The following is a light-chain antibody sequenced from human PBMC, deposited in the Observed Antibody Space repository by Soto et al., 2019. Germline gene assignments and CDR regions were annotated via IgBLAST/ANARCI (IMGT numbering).Light chain of an antibody. CDR3: QQRSNWPLT. V-gene: IGKV3-11*01. CDR2: DAS. Sequence: EIVLTQSPATLSLSPGERATLSCSASQSVSAHLLWYQQKPGQAPRLLIYDASSRATGIPARFSGSGFGTDFTLTISSLEPEDFAVYYCQQRSNWPLTFGGGTKVEIK. CDR1: QSVSAH. J-gene: IGKJ4*01.